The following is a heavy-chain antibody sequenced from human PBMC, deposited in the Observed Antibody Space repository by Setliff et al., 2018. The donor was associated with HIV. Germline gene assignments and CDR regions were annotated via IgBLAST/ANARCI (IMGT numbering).Heavy chain of an antibody. CDR2: IGGDAVAT. CDR3: ARGSRYFDY. Sequence: PGGSLRLSCSASGFIFSNYAMVWVRQPPGKGLEWVSAIGGDAVATYYADSVKGRFSISRDNSKNTLYLQMNSLRAEDTAVYYCARGSRYFDYWGQGTLVTVSS. V-gene: IGHV3-23*01. D-gene: IGHD3-16*01. J-gene: IGHJ4*02. CDR1: GFIFSNYA.